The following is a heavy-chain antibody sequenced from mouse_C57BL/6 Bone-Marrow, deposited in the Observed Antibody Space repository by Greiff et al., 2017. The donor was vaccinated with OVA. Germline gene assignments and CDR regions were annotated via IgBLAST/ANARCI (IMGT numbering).Heavy chain of an antibody. D-gene: IGHD2-3*01. CDR3: AISSDGYYIAY. Sequence: QVQLKQPGAELVKPGASVKVSCKASGYTFTSYWMHWVKQRPGQGLEWIGRIHPSDSDTNYNQKFKGKATLTVDKSSSTAYMQLSSLTSEDSAVYYCAISSDGYYIAYWGQGTLVTVSA. CDR1: GYTFTSYW. CDR2: IHPSDSDT. J-gene: IGHJ3*01. V-gene: IGHV1-74*01.